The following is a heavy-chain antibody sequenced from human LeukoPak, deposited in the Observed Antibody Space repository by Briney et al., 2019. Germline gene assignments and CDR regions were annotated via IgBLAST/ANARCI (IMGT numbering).Heavy chain of an antibody. V-gene: IGHV3-21*01. CDR1: GFTFSSYS. D-gene: IGHD6-13*01. J-gene: IGHJ6*03. Sequence: GGSLRLSCAASGFTFSSYSMNWVRQAPGKGLEWVSSISSSSSYIYYADSVKGRFTISRDNAKNSLYLQMNSLRAEDTAVYYCARGYSSSWHHYYYYMDVWGKGTTVTISS. CDR3: ARGYSSSWHHYYYYMDV. CDR2: ISSSSSYI.